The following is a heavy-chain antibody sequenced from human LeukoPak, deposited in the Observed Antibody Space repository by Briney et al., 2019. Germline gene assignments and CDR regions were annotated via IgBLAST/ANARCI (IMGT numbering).Heavy chain of an antibody. D-gene: IGHD4-17*01. Sequence: ASVKVSCKASGGTFSSYAISWVRQAPGQGLEWMGGIIPIFGTANYAQKFQGRVTITTDESTSTAYMELSRLRSEDTAVYYCARVLDYGDYSFPSWFDPWGQGTLVTVSS. CDR2: IIPIFGTA. J-gene: IGHJ5*02. CDR1: GGTFSSYA. V-gene: IGHV1-69*05. CDR3: ARVLDYGDYSFPSWFDP.